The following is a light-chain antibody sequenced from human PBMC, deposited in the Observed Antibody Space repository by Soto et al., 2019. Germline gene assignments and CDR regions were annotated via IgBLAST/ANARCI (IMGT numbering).Light chain of an antibody. J-gene: IGKJ2*01. CDR2: GAS. CDR3: HQYGSSPT. CDR1: QSVSSTY. V-gene: IGKV3-20*01. Sequence: EVLLTQSPGTLSLSPGERATLPCRASQSVSSTYLAWYQQRPGQAPRLLIYGASSRATGIPDRFSGSGSGTDFTLTISRLEPEDFAVYYCHQYGSSPTFGQGTKLEIK.